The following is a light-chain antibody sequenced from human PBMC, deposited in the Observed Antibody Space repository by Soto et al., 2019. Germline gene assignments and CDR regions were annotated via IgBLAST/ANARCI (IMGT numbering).Light chain of an antibody. CDR1: QNIYIN. J-gene: IGKJ1*01. CDR2: RAS. V-gene: IGKV3-15*01. CDR3: LQYHNLWA. Sequence: IVMAHSPATLSVSRGERATLSFRASQNIYINIAWYQQRPGQAPRLLIYRASTRATGVPARFSGSGSGTEFTLTISSLQSEDFTVYSCLQYHNLWAFGQGTKVDIK.